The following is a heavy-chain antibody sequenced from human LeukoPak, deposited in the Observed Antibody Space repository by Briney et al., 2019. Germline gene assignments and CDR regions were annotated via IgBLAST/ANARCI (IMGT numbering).Heavy chain of an antibody. CDR3: ARDVSEGFGERVIDAFDM. CDR1: GGTFSSSN. J-gene: IGHJ3*02. CDR2: ISAYNGNT. Sequence: ASVTVSCKASGGTFSSSNIMWVRQAPGQGLEWMGWISAYNGNTDYAQNLQGRVTMTTDTSTNTAYMELRSLRSDDTAVYYCARDVSEGFGERVIDAFDMWGQGTMVTVSS. D-gene: IGHD3-10*01. V-gene: IGHV1-18*01.